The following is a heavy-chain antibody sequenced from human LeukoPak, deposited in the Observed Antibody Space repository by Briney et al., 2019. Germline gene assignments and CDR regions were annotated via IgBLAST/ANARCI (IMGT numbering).Heavy chain of an antibody. V-gene: IGHV4-30-2*01. CDR2: IYHSGST. Sequence: SETLSLTCTVSGGSISSGGYYWSWIRQPPGKGLEWIGYIYHSGSTYYNPSLKSRVTISVDRSKNQFSLKLSSVTAADTAVYYCARVKAAAGYYYYYYIDVWGKGTTVTVSS. CDR3: ARVKAAAGYYYYYYIDV. J-gene: IGHJ6*03. CDR1: GGSISSGGYY. D-gene: IGHD6-13*01.